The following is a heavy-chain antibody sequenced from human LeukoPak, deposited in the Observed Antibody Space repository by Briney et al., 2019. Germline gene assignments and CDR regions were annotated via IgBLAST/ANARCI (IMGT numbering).Heavy chain of an antibody. CDR1: GYSFTDYY. CDR3: ARGPSHGAFDI. V-gene: IGHV1-2*02. Sequence: RASVKVSCKASGYSFTDYYIHWLRQAPRQGLEWMGCINPNSGGTDYAQNFQGRVTVTRDTSISTAYMELSRLRSDDTAAYYCARGPSHGAFDIWGQGTMFTVSS. CDR2: INPNSGGT. J-gene: IGHJ3*02.